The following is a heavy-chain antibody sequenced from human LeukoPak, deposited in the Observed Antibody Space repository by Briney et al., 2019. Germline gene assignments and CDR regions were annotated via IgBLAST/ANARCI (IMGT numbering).Heavy chain of an antibody. J-gene: IGHJ5*02. D-gene: IGHD6-13*01. CDR3: ARDEIAAAGMPANWFDP. Sequence: PGGSLRLSCAASGFTVSSNYMSWVRQAPGKGLEWGSDIYSGGNTYYADSVKGRFTISRDKSKNTLYLQMNSLRAEDTAVYYCARDEIAAAGMPANWFDPWGQGTLVTVSS. CDR1: GFTVSSNY. V-gene: IGHV3-53*01. CDR2: IYSGGNT.